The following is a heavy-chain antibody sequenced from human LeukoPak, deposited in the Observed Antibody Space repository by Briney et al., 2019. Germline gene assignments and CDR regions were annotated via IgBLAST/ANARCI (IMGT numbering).Heavy chain of an antibody. D-gene: IGHD2-2*02. J-gene: IGHJ3*02. V-gene: IGHV3-21*01. CDR2: ISSSSSYI. Sequence: GGSLRLSCAASGFTFSSYSMNWVRQAPGKGLEWVSSISSSSSYIYYADSVKGRFTISRDNAKNSLYLQMNSLRAEDTAVYYCANYCSSSSCHIRRAFDIWGQGTMVTVSS. CDR3: ANYCSSSSCHIRRAFDI. CDR1: GFTFSSYS.